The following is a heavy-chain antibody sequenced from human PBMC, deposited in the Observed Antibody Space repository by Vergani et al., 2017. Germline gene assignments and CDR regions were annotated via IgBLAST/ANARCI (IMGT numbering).Heavy chain of an antibody. CDR1: GFSLSNARMG. V-gene: IGHV2-26*01. Sequence: QVTLKESGPVLVKPTETLTLTCTVSGFSLSNARMGVSWIRQPPGKALEWLAHIFSNDEKSYSTSLKSRLTISKDTSKSQVVLTMTNMDPVDTATYYCAHRPPLGSGSYYTNYYYYYGMDVWGQGTTVTVSS. CDR3: AHRPPLGSGSYYTNYYYYYGMDV. J-gene: IGHJ6*02. CDR2: IFSNDEK. D-gene: IGHD3-10*01.